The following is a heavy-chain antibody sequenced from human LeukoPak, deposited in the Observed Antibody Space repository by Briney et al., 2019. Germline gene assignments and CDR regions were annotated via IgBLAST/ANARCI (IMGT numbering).Heavy chain of an antibody. CDR1: GGSFSGYY. CDR2: INHSGST. D-gene: IGHD2-21*02. CDR3: ATSVNCGGDCYFSEYFQH. Sequence: SETLSLTCAVYGGSFSGYYWSWIRQPPGKGLEWIGEINHSGSTNYNPSLKSRVTISVDTSKNQFSLKLSSVTAADTVVYYCATSVNCGGDCYFSEYFQHWGQGTLVTVSS. V-gene: IGHV4-34*01. J-gene: IGHJ1*01.